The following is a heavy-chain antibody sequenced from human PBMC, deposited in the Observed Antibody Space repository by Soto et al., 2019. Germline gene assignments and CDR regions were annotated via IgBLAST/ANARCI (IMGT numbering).Heavy chain of an antibody. V-gene: IGHV3-23*01. Sequence: GGSLRLSCAASGFTFSSYAMSWVRQAPGKGLEWVSAISGSGGSTYYEDSVKGRFTISRDNSKNTLYLQMNSLRAEDAAVYSCAKGEQWLVQYFQLWGQGTLVTVSS. D-gene: IGHD6-19*01. CDR2: ISGSGGST. J-gene: IGHJ1*01. CDR3: AKGEQWLVQYFQL. CDR1: GFTFSSYA.